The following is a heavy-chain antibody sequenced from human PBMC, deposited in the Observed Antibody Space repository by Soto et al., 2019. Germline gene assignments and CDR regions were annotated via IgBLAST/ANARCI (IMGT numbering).Heavy chain of an antibody. D-gene: IGHD6-13*01. J-gene: IGHJ4*02. CDR1: GYTLTKYY. Sequence: QVQLVQSGAEVKKPGASVKVSCKASGYTLTKYYMHWVRQAPGHGLEWMGIINPSGGTTTYAQNFQGRVTMTRDTSTSTVYMELSSLRSEDTAVYYCARGAAAGVRTFDYWGQGTLVTVS. CDR2: INPSGGTT. V-gene: IGHV1-46*01. CDR3: ARGAAAGVRTFDY.